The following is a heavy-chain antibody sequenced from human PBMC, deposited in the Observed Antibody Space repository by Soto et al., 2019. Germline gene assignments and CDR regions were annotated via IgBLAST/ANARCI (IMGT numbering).Heavy chain of an antibody. CDR2: IYSSGST. Sequence: SETLSLTCTVSGGSIGGSNYFWGWIRQSPGTGLEWLGTIYSSGSTYYNPSLKSRITMSLDTSKNQFSLKLSSVTAADTAVYYCARDHRAIFGVVYNWFDPWGQGTLVTVSS. V-gene: IGHV4-39*02. CDR1: GGSIGGSNYF. J-gene: IGHJ5*02. D-gene: IGHD3-3*01. CDR3: ARDHRAIFGVVYNWFDP.